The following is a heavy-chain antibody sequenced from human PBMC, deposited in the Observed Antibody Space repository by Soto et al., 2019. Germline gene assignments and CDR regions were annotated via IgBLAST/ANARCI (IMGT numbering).Heavy chain of an antibody. Sequence: PSETLSLTCAVSGEYISNGYYWAWIRQPPGKWLEWIGSIFHSGTTYYNPSIKSRVTIAVDTSKNQFSLKLSSVTAADTAVYYCAAYYGSGSYLNSDYWGQGTLVTVSS. V-gene: IGHV4-38-2*01. CDR3: AAYYGSGSYLNSDY. CDR1: GEYISNGYY. J-gene: IGHJ4*02. CDR2: IFHSGTT. D-gene: IGHD3-10*01.